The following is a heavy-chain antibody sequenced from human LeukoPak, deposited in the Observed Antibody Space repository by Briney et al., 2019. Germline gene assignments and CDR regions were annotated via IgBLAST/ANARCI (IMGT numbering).Heavy chain of an antibody. Sequence: KPSETLSLTCTVSGGSISSYYWSWIRQPAGKGLEWIGRIYTSGSTNYNPSLKSRVTISVDKSKNQFSLKLSSVTAADTAVYYCARVHQTPIYGDSIYWYFDLWGRGTLVTVSS. CDR1: GGSISSYY. CDR3: ARVHQTPIYGDSIYWYFDL. V-gene: IGHV4-4*07. D-gene: IGHD4-17*01. J-gene: IGHJ2*01. CDR2: IYTSGST.